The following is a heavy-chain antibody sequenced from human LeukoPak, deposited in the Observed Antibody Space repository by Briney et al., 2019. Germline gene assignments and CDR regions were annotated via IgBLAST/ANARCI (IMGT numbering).Heavy chain of an antibody. CDR2: IWYDGSYE. CDR3: AKDWGRASLYYFRDV. Sequence: RAGGSLRLSCAATGFTFSTYGMHWVRQDPGKGLEWVTLIWYDGSYENYADSVKGRFTMSRDNSKNTLFLQMNTLRAEDTAVYYCAKDWGRASLYYFRDVWGKGPRVTVSS. J-gene: IGHJ6*04. D-gene: IGHD3-16*01. CDR1: GFTFSTYG. V-gene: IGHV3-33*06.